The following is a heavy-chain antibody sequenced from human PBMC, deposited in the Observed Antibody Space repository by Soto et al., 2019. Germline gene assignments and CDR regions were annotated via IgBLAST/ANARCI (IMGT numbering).Heavy chain of an antibody. V-gene: IGHV3-23*01. CDR3: VKDLPLWSGYSFSENH. D-gene: IGHD3-3*01. CDR1: GFIFGSHA. J-gene: IGHJ5*02. Sequence: PGGSLRLSYVGSGFIFGSHAMSWVRQAPGKGLEWVSSVSGSGGSTHFPDFLKGRFSSSRDNSKNTLYLEMNSLRVEDTAVYYCVKDLPLWSGYSFSENHWGQGTLVTVSS. CDR2: VSGSGGST.